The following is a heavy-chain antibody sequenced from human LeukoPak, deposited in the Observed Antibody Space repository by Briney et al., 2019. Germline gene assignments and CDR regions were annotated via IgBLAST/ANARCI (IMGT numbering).Heavy chain of an antibody. J-gene: IGHJ4*02. D-gene: IGHD2-2*01. CDR3: ARVVCSSTSCEGSHFDY. CDR1: GGTFNSYA. CDR2: VIPIFGTA. V-gene: IGHV1-69*06. Sequence: TSVKVSCKASGGTFNSYAVSWVRQAPGQGLEWMGGVIPIFGTANYAQKFQGRVTITADKSTSTAYMELSSLRSEDTAVYYCARVVCSSTSCEGSHFDYWGQGTLVTVSS.